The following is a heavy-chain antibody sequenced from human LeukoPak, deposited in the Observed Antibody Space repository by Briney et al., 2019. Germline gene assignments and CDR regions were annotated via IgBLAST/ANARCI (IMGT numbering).Heavy chain of an antibody. CDR1: GGTCTSNA. CDR2: IIPIFGTA. J-gene: IGHJ6*03. V-gene: IGHV1-69*06. Sequence: SVKVSCKASGGTCTSNAISWVRQAPGQGLEWMGWIIPIFGTANYAQKFQGRVTITADKSTSTAYMELSSLRSEDTAVYFCARSFGSGYDYYYYFMDVWGKGTTVTVSS. CDR3: ARSFGSGYDYYYYFMDV. D-gene: IGHD5-12*01.